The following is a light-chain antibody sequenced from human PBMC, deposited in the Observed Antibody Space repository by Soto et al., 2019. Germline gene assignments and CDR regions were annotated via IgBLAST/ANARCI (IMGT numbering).Light chain of an antibody. CDR1: QSFRGY. V-gene: IGKV3-11*01. CDR2: DAS. J-gene: IGKJ1*01. Sequence: EIVLTQSPATLSLSPGERATLSCTASQSFRGYLAWYQQKPGQAPTLLIYDASKRATGIPPRFSGSGSETDFTLTISSLQPEDFAVYYCQQRDNWSWTFGQGTKVDIK. CDR3: QQRDNWSWT.